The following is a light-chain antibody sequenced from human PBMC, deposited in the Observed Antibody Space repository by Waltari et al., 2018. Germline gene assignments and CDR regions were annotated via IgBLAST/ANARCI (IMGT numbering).Light chain of an antibody. Sequence: SYELTQTPSVSVSPGQTARITCSGHELPRTYDYWFQQKSGKPPRRVIYEDTKRPSGIPERFSGSSSGTVATLTITGAQVDDEADYYCYSSDSTGLRVFGGGTTVVVL. J-gene: IGLJ1*01. CDR2: EDT. V-gene: IGLV3-10*01. CDR1: ELPRTY. CDR3: YSSDSTGLRV.